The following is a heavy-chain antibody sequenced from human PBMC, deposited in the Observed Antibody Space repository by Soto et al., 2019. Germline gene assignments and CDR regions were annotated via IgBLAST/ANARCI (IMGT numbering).Heavy chain of an antibody. D-gene: IGHD6-13*01. V-gene: IGHV3-23*01. Sequence: EVQLLESGGGLVQPGGSLRLSCAASGFTFSSYAMSWVRQAPGKGLEWVSVISGSGDSTYYADSVRGRFIISRDNSTNTRYLQMNSLRAEDTAVYYCAKDRDGAAAGPTKFYGMDVWGQGTTVTVSS. J-gene: IGHJ6*02. CDR1: GFTFSSYA. CDR2: ISGSGDST. CDR3: AKDRDGAAAGPTKFYGMDV.